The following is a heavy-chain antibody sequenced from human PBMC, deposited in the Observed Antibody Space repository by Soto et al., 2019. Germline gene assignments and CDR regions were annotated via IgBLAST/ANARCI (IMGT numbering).Heavy chain of an antibody. J-gene: IGHJ4*02. CDR2: IYYSGST. V-gene: IGHV4-39*01. CDR1: GGSISSSSYY. Sequence: SETLSLTCTVSGGSISSSSYYWGWIRQPPGKGLEWIGSIYYSGSTYYNPSLKSRVTISVDTSKNQFSLKLSSVTAADTAVYYCARPSSKPGGSHYFDYWGQGTLVTVSS. CDR3: ARPSSKPGGSHYFDY. D-gene: IGHD6-13*01.